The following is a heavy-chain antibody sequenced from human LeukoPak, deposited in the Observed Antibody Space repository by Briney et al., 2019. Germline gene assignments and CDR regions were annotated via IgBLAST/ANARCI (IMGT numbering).Heavy chain of an antibody. CDR3: ARDARPPQGYCSSTSCLNWFDP. CDR2: IYYSGST. CDR1: GGSISSYY. D-gene: IGHD2-2*01. J-gene: IGHJ5*02. V-gene: IGHV4-59*01. Sequence: KTSETLSLTCTVSGGSISSYYWSWIRQPPGKGLEWIGYIYYSGSTDYNPSLKSRVTISVDTSKNQFSLMLSSVTAADTAVYYCARDARPPQGYCSSTSCLNWFDPWGQGTLVTVSS.